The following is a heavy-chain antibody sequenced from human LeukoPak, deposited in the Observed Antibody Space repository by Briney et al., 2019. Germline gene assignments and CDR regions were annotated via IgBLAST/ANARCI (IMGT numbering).Heavy chain of an antibody. CDR1: GFTFSSYA. V-gene: IGHV3-30-3*01. Sequence: QPGRSLRLSCAASGFTFSSYAIHWVRQAPGKGLEWVVLISYDGSNKYYADSVKGRFTISRDNSKNTLYLQMNSLRADDTAVYYCARGSYSSSGGYYFDYWGQGTLVTVSS. CDR3: ARGSYSSSGGYYFDY. CDR2: ISYDGSNK. J-gene: IGHJ4*02. D-gene: IGHD6-13*01.